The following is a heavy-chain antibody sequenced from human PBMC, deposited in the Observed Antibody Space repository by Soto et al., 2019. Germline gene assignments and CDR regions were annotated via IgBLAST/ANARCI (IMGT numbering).Heavy chain of an antibody. CDR3: AKAASIGRNCFDP. Sequence: GGSLRLSCAASAFSFSSYAMHWVRQAPGKGLEWVSGISGSGGNTFYADSVKDRFTISRDNSKNRLYLQMNSLRAEDTAVYFCAKAASIGRNCFDPWGQGTLVTVSS. V-gene: IGHV3-23*01. CDR1: AFSFSSYA. J-gene: IGHJ5*02. CDR2: ISGSGGNT.